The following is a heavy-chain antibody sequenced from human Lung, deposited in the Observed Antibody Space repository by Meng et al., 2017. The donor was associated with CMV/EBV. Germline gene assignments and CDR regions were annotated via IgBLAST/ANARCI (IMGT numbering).Heavy chain of an antibody. CDR2: IHPHRGDT. CDR3: ARDNNWGPDY. Sequence: SVXVSCKASGYTFTAHYFHWVRQAPGQGLEWMGWIHPHRGDTNYAQQFQGRVTLTRDTSINTGYMELTRLTSDDTAVYYCARDNNWGPDYWGQGTLVTVSS. CDR1: GYTFTAHY. J-gene: IGHJ4*02. V-gene: IGHV1-2*02. D-gene: IGHD7-27*01.